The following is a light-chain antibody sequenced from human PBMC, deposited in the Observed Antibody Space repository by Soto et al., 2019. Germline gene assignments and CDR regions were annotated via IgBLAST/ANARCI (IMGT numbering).Light chain of an antibody. CDR2: DVY. J-gene: IGLJ1*01. CDR3: CSYTVRYSFV. Sequence: QSALTQPASVSGSAGQSITISCSGTMRDVGAYNLVSWYQQHPGTAPKLIIYDVYKWPSGVPGRFSGFKSGNTASLTISGLQADDEAIYYCCSYTVRYSFVFGSGTKLTVL. V-gene: IGLV2-11*01. CDR1: MRDVGAYNL.